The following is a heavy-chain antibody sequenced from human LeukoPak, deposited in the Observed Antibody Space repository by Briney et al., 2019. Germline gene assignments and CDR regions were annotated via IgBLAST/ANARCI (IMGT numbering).Heavy chain of an antibody. V-gene: IGHV4-59*08. J-gene: IGHJ4*02. CDR1: GGSISSYY. CDR3: ARYRKKTYYFDY. CDR2: IFSSGST. Sequence: SETLSLTCTVSGGSISSYYWSWIRQPPGKGLEWIGYIFSSGSTTYNPSLKSRVTISVDTSKTQFSLKLTSVTAADTAVYYCARYRKKTYYFDYWVQGRLVTVCS.